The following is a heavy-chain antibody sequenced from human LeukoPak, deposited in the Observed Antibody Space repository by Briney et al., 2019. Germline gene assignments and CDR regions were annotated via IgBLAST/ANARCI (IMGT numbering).Heavy chain of an antibody. Sequence: SETLSLTCTVSRGSFSGYYWSWIRQPPGKGLEWMGYINYSGSTNYNPSLKSRVTISVDTSKNHFSLNLTSVTAADTAVYYCARLDSSGWYSGWYFDLWGRGTLVTVSS. V-gene: IGHV4-59*01. CDR3: ARLDSSGWYSGWYFDL. D-gene: IGHD6-13*01. CDR1: RGSFSGYY. CDR2: INYSGST. J-gene: IGHJ2*01.